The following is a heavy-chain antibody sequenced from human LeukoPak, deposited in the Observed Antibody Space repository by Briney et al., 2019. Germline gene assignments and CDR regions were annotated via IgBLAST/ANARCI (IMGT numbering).Heavy chain of an antibody. V-gene: IGHV1-3*01. CDR3: ASGRGSGWYFDL. D-gene: IGHD3-10*01. CDR1: GYTFTSYA. J-gene: IGHJ2*01. Sequence: GASVKVSCKASGYTFTSYAMHWVRQAPGQRLEWMGWINAGNGNTKYSQKFQGRVTITRDTSASTAYMELSSLRSEGTAVYYCASGRGSGWYFDLWGRGTLVTVSS. CDR2: INAGNGNT.